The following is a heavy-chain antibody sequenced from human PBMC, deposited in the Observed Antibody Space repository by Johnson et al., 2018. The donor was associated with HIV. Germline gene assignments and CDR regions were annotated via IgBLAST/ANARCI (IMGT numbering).Heavy chain of an antibody. CDR2: IFSVGDV. Sequence: EVQLVESGGSVVRPGGSLRVSCAASGFTFRSYAMHWVRQAPGTGLEWVSVIFSVGDVYYADSVKGRFTISRDNSKNRVYLQMNSLRPEDTAVYYCARDGRDLVTRGSFDVWGQGTVVTVSS. J-gene: IGHJ3*01. CDR3: ARDGRDLVTRGSFDV. V-gene: IGHV3-66*02. CDR1: GFTFRSYA. D-gene: IGHD3-9*01.